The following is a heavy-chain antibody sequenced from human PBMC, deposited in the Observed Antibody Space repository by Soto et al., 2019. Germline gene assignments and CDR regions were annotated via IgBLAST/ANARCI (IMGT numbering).Heavy chain of an antibody. CDR1: GGSFSGYY. CDR3: ARGMDVVVPAAMRDYYYYMDV. Sequence: SETLSLTCAVYGGSFSGYYWSWIRQPPGKGLEWIGEINHSESTNYNPSPKSPVTISVDTSKKQISLKLSAVTAADTAVYYCARGMDVVVPAAMRDYYYYMDVWGKGTTVTVSS. D-gene: IGHD2-2*01. V-gene: IGHV4-34*01. CDR2: INHSEST. J-gene: IGHJ6*03.